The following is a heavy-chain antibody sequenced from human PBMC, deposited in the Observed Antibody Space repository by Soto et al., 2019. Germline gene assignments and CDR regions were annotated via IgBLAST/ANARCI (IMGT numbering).Heavy chain of an antibody. CDR1: GYTFTSYG. V-gene: IGHV1-18*01. D-gene: IGHD6-19*01. Sequence: WASVKVSCKASGYTFTSYGISWVRQAPGQGLEWMGWISAYNGNTNYAQKLQGRVTMTTDTSTSTAYMELRSLRSDDTAVYYCARDLGCPSVAGENFDYWGQGTLVTVSS. CDR2: ISAYNGNT. CDR3: ARDLGCPSVAGENFDY. J-gene: IGHJ4*02.